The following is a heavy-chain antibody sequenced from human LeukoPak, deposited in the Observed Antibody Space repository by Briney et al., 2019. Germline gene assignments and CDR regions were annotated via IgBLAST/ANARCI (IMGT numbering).Heavy chain of an antibody. V-gene: IGHV4-4*07. J-gene: IGHJ4*02. Sequence: SETLSLTCTVSGGSISSYYWSWIRQPAGKGLEWIGRIYTSGSTNYNPSLKSRVTISVDTSKNQFSLKLSSVTAADTAVYYCARGTLAYCGGDCYSWYFDYWGQGTLVTVSS. CDR3: ARGTLAYCGGDCYSWYFDY. CDR1: GGSISSYY. CDR2: IYTSGST. D-gene: IGHD2-21*02.